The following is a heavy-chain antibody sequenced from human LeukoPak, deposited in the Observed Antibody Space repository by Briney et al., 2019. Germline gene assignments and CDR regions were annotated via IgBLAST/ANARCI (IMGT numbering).Heavy chain of an antibody. Sequence: PSQTLSLTCSVSGGSISSGTYYWTWIRQHPGKGLEWLGFIYYSGSTYYNPSLKSRVIISVDTSKNQFSLKLSSVTAADTAVYYCARGVAAAPAVRYGMDVWGQGTTVTVS. CDR1: GGSISSGTYY. J-gene: IGHJ6*02. D-gene: IGHD6-13*01. V-gene: IGHV4-31*03. CDR2: IYYSGST. CDR3: ARGVAAAPAVRYGMDV.